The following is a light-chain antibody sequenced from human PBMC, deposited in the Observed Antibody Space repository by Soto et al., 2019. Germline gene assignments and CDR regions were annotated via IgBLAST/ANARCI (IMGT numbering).Light chain of an antibody. V-gene: IGLV1-40*01. CDR1: RSNIGAGYD. CDR3: QSFDTSLGASRV. CDR2: GNT. Sequence: QSVLTQPPSVSGAPGQRVTISCTGSRSNIGAGYDVHWYQHLPGTAPKLLVHGNTIRPSGVPDRFSGSKSGTSASLAITGLQAEDEAVYYCQSFDTSLGASRVFGGGTKLTVL. J-gene: IGLJ2*01.